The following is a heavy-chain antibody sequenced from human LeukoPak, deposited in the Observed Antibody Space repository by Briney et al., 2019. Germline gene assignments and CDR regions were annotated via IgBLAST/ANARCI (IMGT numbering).Heavy chain of an antibody. CDR1: GGSFSGYD. Sequence: SETLSLTCVVFGGSFSGYDWGWIRQPPGKGLEWIGEIDHSGSTNYNPPLKSRVTISAGTSRTQFSLKLTSVTAADTAAYYCARQTLGVRAFDIWGQGTMVTVSS. J-gene: IGHJ3*02. V-gene: IGHV4-34*01. CDR3: ARQTLGVRAFDI. CDR2: IDHSGST. D-gene: IGHD3-10*01.